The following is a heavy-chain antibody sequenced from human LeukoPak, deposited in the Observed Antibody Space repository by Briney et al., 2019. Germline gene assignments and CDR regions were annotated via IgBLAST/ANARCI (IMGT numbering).Heavy chain of an antibody. D-gene: IGHD3-9*01. Sequence: GGSLRLSCAASGFTFSSYSMNWFRQAPGKGLEWVSSISSSSSYIYYADSVKGRFTISRDNAKNSLYLQMNSLRAEDTAVYYCARAIFDWLLSEVPSIDYWGQGTLVTVSS. CDR3: ARAIFDWLLSEVPSIDY. V-gene: IGHV3-21*01. CDR2: ISSSSSYI. CDR1: GFTFSSYS. J-gene: IGHJ4*02.